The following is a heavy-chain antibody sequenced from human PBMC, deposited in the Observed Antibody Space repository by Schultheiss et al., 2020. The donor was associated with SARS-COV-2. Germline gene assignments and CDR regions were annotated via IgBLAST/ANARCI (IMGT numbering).Heavy chain of an antibody. V-gene: IGHV1-69*13. D-gene: IGHD5-12*01. Sequence: SVKVSCKASGYTFTSYAISWVRQAPGQGLEWMGGIIPIFGTANYAQKFQGRVTITADESTSTAYMELSSLRSEDTAVYYCARDRSYIRVATIYNWFDPWGQGTLVTVSS. J-gene: IGHJ5*02. CDR2: IIPIFGTA. CDR3: ARDRSYIRVATIYNWFDP. CDR1: GYTFTSYA.